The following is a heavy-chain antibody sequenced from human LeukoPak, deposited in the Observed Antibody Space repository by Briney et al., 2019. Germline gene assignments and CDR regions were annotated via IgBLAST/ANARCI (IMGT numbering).Heavy chain of an antibody. D-gene: IGHD1-1*01. J-gene: IGHJ5*02. CDR3: ARDLEDWFDP. V-gene: IGHV1-69*05. CDR1: GYTFTGYY. CDR2: IIPIFGTA. Sequence: SVEVSCKASGYTFTGYYMHWVRQAPGQGLEWMGGIIPIFGTANYAQKFQGRVTITTDESTSTAYMELSSLRSEDTAVYYCARDLEDWFDPWGQGTLVTVSS.